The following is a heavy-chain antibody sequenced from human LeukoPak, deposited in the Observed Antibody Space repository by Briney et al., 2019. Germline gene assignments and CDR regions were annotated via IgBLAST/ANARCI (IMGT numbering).Heavy chain of an antibody. CDR1: GGTLSSYA. J-gene: IGHJ6*03. CDR3: ARDRVVAANYYYYMDV. D-gene: IGHD2-15*01. CDR2: IIPIFGTA. Sequence: GASVKVSCKASGGTLSSYAISWVRQAPGQGLEWMGRIIPIFGTANYAQKFQGRVTITTDESTGTAYMELSSLRSEDTAVYYCARDRVVAANYYYYMDVWGKGTTVTVSS. V-gene: IGHV1-69*05.